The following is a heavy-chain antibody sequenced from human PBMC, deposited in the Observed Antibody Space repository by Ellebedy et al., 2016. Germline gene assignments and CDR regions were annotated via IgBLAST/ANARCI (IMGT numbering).Heavy chain of an antibody. J-gene: IGHJ1*01. CDR3: ASGRMVRGVIKH. Sequence: GSLRLSCAVYGGSFSGYYWSWIRQPPGKGLEWIGEINHSGSTNYNPSLKSRVTISVDTSKNQFSLKLSSVTAADTAVYYCASGRMVRGVIKHWGQGTLVTVSS. D-gene: IGHD3-10*01. CDR1: GGSFSGYY. V-gene: IGHV4-34*01. CDR2: INHSGST.